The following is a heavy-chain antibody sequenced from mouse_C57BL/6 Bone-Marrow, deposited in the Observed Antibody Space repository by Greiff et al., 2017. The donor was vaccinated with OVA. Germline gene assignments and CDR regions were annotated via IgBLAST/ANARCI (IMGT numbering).Heavy chain of an antibody. D-gene: IGHD3-2*02. CDR3: ASGSGYVDYAMDY. J-gene: IGHJ4*01. V-gene: IGHV14-3*01. CDR1: GFNIKNTY. CDR2: IDPANGNT. Sequence: EVQLVESVAELVRPGASVKLSCTASGFNIKNTYMHWVKQRPEQGLEWIGRIDPANGNTKYAPKFQGKATITADTSSNTAYLQLSSLTSEDTAIYYCASGSGYVDYAMDYWGQGTSVTVSS.